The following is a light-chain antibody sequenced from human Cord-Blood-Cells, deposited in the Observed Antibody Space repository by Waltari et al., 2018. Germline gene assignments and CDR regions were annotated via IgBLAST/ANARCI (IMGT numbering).Light chain of an antibody. CDR3: QTWGTGVRV. V-gene: IGLV4-69*01. CDR1: TGHSSYA. J-gene: IGLJ3*02. Sequence: QLVLTQSPSASASLGASVKLTCTLTTGHSSYALAWHQQQPEKGPRYLMKLNSDGSHSKGDGIPDGFSGSSSGAERYLTISGLQSEDEADYYCQTWGTGVRVFGGGTKRTVL. CDR2: LNSDGSH.